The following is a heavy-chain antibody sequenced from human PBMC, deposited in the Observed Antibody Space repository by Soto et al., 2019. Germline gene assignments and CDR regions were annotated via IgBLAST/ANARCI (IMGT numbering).Heavy chain of an antibody. Sequence: TSETLSLTCTVSGGSISSGDYYWSWIRQPPGKGLEWIGYIYYSGSTYYNPSLKSRVTISVDTSKNQFSLKLSSVTAADTAVYYCARAQGSGCLVSWGQGTLVTVSS. V-gene: IGHV4-30-4*01. J-gene: IGHJ4*02. CDR1: GGSISSGDYY. D-gene: IGHD3-10*01. CDR3: ARAQGSGCLVS. CDR2: IYYSGST.